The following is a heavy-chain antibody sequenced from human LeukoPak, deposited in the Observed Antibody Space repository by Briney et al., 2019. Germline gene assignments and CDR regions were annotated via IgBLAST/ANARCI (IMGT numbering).Heavy chain of an antibody. D-gene: IGHD6-19*01. CDR2: IYYTGST. V-gene: IGHV4-59*08. CDR1: GGSISSYY. Sequence: SETLSLTCTVAGGSISSYYWSWIRQPPGEGLEWIGYIYYTGSTNYNPSLKSRVTISVDTSKNQFSLKLSSVTAADTAVYYCARLKVGAVAGWFDPWGQGTLVTVSS. J-gene: IGHJ5*02. CDR3: ARLKVGAVAGWFDP.